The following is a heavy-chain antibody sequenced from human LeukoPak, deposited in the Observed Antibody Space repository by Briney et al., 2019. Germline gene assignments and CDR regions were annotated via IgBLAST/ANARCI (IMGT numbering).Heavy chain of an antibody. V-gene: IGHV4-59*01. CDR3: ARQYYYESSGFWY. CDR1: GGSISSYY. CDR2: IYHTGST. J-gene: IGHJ4*02. Sequence: NPSETLSLTCTVSGGSISSYYWSWIRQPPGKGLEWIGYIYHTGSTKYNPSLKSRVTISVDTSKNQFSLKLSSVTAADTAVYYCARQYYYESSGFWYWGQGTLVTVSS. D-gene: IGHD3-22*01.